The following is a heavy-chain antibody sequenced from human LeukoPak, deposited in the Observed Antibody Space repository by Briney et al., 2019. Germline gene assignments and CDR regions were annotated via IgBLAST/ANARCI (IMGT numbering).Heavy chain of an antibody. CDR1: RYIFTSYV. V-gene: IGHV1-18*01. Sequence: ASVNVSCKASRYIFTSYVISWVRQAPGQEREWMGWISAYNGNTNYAQKLQGRVTMTTDTCTRTAYMELRSLRSDDTAVYSCAITPTYYYDSSGLRGDYWGQGNLVTVSS. CDR2: ISAYNGNT. D-gene: IGHD3-22*01. J-gene: IGHJ4*02. CDR3: AITPTYYYDSSGLRGDY.